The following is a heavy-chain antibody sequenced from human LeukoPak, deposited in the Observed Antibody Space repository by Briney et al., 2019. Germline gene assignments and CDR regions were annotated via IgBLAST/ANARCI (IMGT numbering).Heavy chain of an antibody. CDR1: GGSFSGYY. J-gene: IGHJ4*02. Sequence: SETLSPTCAVYGGSFSGYYWSWIRQPPGKGLEWIGYIYYSGSTNYNPPLKSRVTISVDTSKNQFSLKLSSVTAADTAVYYCARGTTVTPLPYFDYWGQGTLVTVSS. V-gene: IGHV4-34*01. D-gene: IGHD4-17*01. CDR2: IYYSGST. CDR3: ARGTTVTPLPYFDY.